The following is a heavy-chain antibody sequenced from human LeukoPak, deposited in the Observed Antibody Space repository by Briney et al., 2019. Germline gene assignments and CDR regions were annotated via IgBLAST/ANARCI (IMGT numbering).Heavy chain of an antibody. CDR3: ARVITMVRGVMVSDYFDY. CDR1: GYSFTSNW. V-gene: IGHV5-51*01. D-gene: IGHD3-10*01. Sequence: GESLKISCKVSGYSFTSNWIGWARQMPGKGLEWMGIIYPGDSDTKYSPSFQGQVTISADKSISTAYLQWSSLKASDTAMYYCARVITMVRGVMVSDYFDYWGQGTLVTVSS. CDR2: IYPGDSDT. J-gene: IGHJ4*02.